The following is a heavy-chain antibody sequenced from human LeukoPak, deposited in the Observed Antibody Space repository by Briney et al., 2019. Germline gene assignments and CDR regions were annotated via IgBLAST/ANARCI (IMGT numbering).Heavy chain of an antibody. CDR3: AGTSRRYCSGGSCYFFVMDV. CDR2: IYYSGST. Sequence: SETLSLTCTVSGGSISSSSYYWGWIRQPPGKGLEWIGSIYYSGSTYYNPSLKSRVTISVDTSKNQFSLKLSSVTAADTAVYYCAGTSRRYCSGGSCYFFVMDVWGQGTTVTVSS. D-gene: IGHD2-15*01. CDR1: GGSISSSSYY. V-gene: IGHV4-39*07. J-gene: IGHJ6*02.